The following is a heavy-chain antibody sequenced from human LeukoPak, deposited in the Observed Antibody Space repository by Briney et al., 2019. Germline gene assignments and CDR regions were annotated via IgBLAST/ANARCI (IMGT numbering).Heavy chain of an antibody. J-gene: IGHJ3*02. CDR2: IYPGDSDT. CDR3: ARQRVSRGSDGFDI. Sequence: GESLKISCQGSGSSFTSFWIGWVRQLPGKGLEWMGIIYPGDSDTRYTPSFQGQVTISADKSIATAYLQWSSLKASDTVMYYCARQRVSRGSDGFDIWGQGTMVTVSS. V-gene: IGHV5-51*01. D-gene: IGHD5/OR15-5a*01. CDR1: GSSFTSFW.